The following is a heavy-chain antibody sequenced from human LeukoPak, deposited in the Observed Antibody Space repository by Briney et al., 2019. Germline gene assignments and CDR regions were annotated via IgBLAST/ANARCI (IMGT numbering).Heavy chain of an antibody. V-gene: IGHV3-23*01. D-gene: IGHD2-2*01. CDR3: AKERSPDIVVVPAPAGY. CDR1: VFTFSSYA. J-gene: IGHJ4*02. Sequence: GGSLRLSCAASVFTFSSYAMSWVRQAPGKGLEWVSAISGSGGSTYYADSVKGRFTISRDNSKNTLYLQMNSLRAEDTAVYYCAKERSPDIVVVPAPAGYWGQGTLVTVSS. CDR2: ISGSGGST.